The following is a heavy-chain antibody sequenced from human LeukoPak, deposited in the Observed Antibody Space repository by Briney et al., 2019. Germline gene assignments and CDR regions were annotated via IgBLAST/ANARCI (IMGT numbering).Heavy chain of an antibody. D-gene: IGHD5-12*01. Sequence: ASVKVSCKASGYTFTSYGISWVRQAPGQGLEWMGWISAYNGNTNYAQKLQGRVTMTTDTSTSTAYMELRSLRSDDTAVYYCAREPTLSGYDPRGYYFDYWGQGTLVTVSS. J-gene: IGHJ4*02. CDR2: ISAYNGNT. CDR3: AREPTLSGYDPRGYYFDY. V-gene: IGHV1-18*01. CDR1: GYTFTSYG.